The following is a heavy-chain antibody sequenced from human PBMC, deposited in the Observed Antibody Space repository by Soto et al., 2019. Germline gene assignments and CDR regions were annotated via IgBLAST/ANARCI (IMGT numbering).Heavy chain of an antibody. CDR1: GFTFSSNY. CDR3: ASPSGEWIDAFDI. V-gene: IGHV3-66*01. J-gene: IGHJ3*02. CDR2: IYSGGST. Sequence: EVQLVESGGGLVQPGGSLRLSCAASGFTFSSNYMSWVRQAPGKGLEWVSVIYSGGSTYYADSVKGRFTISRDNSKNTLYLQMNSLRAEDTAVYYCASPSGEWIDAFDIWGQGTMVTVSS. D-gene: IGHD3-10*01.